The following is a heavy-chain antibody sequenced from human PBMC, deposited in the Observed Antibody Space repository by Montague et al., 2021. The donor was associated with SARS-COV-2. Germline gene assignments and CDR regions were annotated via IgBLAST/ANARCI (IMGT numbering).Heavy chain of an antibody. CDR3: VRPLWFGDSDYYFDS. Sequence: SLRLSCAASGFTFRSYWMHWVRQVPGRGLVWVSRIRPDGTSTHYAASVKGRFVISRDNAKNTLSLEMTNLRVDDTAIYYCVRPLWFGDSDYYFDSCVQGTLVSVSS. D-gene: IGHD3-10*01. V-gene: IGHV3-74*01. CDR2: IRPDGTST. CDR1: GFTFRSYW. J-gene: IGHJ4*02.